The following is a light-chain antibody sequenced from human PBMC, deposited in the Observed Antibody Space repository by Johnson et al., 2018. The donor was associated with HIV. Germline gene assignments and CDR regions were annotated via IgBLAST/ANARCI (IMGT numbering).Light chain of an antibody. CDR2: KNN. J-gene: IGLJ1*01. CDR1: SSTIGNNY. Sequence: QSVLTQSPSVSAAPGQKVTISCSGSSSTIGNNYVSWYQVLPGTAPKLLIYKNNERPSGIPDRFSGSKSGTSATLGITGLQTGAEADYYCGTWDTSLSAGGFFGTGTKVTVL. CDR3: GTWDTSLSAGGF. V-gene: IGLV1-51*02.